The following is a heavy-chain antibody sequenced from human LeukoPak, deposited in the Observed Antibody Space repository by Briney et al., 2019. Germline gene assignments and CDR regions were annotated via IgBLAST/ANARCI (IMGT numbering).Heavy chain of an antibody. D-gene: IGHD1-14*01. CDR1: GFTFSSYG. Sequence: GGSLRLSCAASGFTFSSYGMHWVRQAPGKGLEWVTFIRYDGSNKYYADSVKGRFTISRDNSKNTLYLQMNSPRAEDAAGYYCAKATRXXETDSQDYWGQGILVTVSS. J-gene: IGHJ4*02. CDR2: IRYDGSNK. V-gene: IGHV3-30*02. CDR3: AKATRXXETDSQDY.